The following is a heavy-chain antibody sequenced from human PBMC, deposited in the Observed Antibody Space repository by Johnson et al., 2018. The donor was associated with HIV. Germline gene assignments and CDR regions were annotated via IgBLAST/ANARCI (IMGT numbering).Heavy chain of an antibody. CDR2: ISSSGSTI. Sequence: QVQLVESGGGLVKPGGSLRLSCAASGFTFSDYYMSWIRQAPGKGLEWVSYISSSGSTIYYADSVTGRFTISRDNSKNTLYLQMNSLRAEDTAVYYCARSGDSIGSFWAGGAFDIWGQGTMVTVSS. CDR3: ARSGDSIGSFWAGGAFDI. J-gene: IGHJ3*02. CDR1: GFTFSDYY. D-gene: IGHD3/OR15-3a*01. V-gene: IGHV3-11*04.